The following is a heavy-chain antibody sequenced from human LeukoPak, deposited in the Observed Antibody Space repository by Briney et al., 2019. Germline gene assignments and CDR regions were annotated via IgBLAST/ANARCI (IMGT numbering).Heavy chain of an antibody. D-gene: IGHD5-24*01. CDR1: GYTFTSYV. V-gene: IGHV1-8*01. CDR3: ARGKREMATIDY. CDR2: MNPNSGNT. Sequence: ASVKVSCKASGYTFTSYVINWVRQATGQGLEWMGWMNPNSGNTGYAQKFQGRVTMTRNTYISTAYMELSSLRSGDTAVYYCARGKREMATIDYWGQGTLVTVSS. J-gene: IGHJ4*02.